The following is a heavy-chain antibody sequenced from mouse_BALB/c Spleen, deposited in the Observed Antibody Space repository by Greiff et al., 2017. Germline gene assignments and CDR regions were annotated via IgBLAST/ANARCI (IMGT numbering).Heavy chain of an antibody. Sequence: EVKLMESGGGLVQPGGSMKLSCVASGFTFSSYWMSWVRQSPEKGLEWVAEIRLKSDNYATHYAESVKGKFTISRDDSKSRLYLQMNSLRAEDTGIYYCTKGYYSPFDYWGQGTTLTVSS. CDR1: GFTFSSYW. V-gene: IGHV6-6*02. CDR2: IRLKSDNYAT. D-gene: IGHD2-12*01. CDR3: TKGYYSPFDY. J-gene: IGHJ2*01.